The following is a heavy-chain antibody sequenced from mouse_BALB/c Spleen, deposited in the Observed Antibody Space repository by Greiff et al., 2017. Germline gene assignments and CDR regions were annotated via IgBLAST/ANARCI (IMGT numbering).Heavy chain of an antibody. CDR1: GYSITSDYA. Sequence: VQLQESGPGLVKPSQSLSLTCTVTGYSITSDYAWNWIRQFPGNKLEWMGYISYSGSTSYNPSLKSRISITRDTSKNQFFLQLNSVTTEDTATYYCARGRYDDYWGQGTTLTVSS. J-gene: IGHJ2*01. CDR2: ISYSGST. V-gene: IGHV3-2*02. CDR3: ARGRYDDY. D-gene: IGHD2-14*01.